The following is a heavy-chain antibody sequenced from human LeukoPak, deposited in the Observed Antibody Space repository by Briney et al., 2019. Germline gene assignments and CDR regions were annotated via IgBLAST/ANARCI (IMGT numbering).Heavy chain of an antibody. J-gene: IGHJ6*03. CDR2: INPNSGGT. CDR3: ARCETETHYYYYYMDV. Sequence: ASVKVSSKASRYTLTVYYMHWVRQAPGQGVEWMGWINPNSGGTKYAQKFQGRVTMTRDTSISTAYKELSRLRSDDTAVYYCARCETETHYYYYYMDVWGKGTTVTVSS. CDR1: RYTLTVYY. V-gene: IGHV1-2*02.